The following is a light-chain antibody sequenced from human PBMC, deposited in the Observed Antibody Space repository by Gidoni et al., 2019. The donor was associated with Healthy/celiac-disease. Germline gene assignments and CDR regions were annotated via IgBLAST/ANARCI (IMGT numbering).Light chain of an antibody. Sequence: EIVLTQSPATLSLSPRERATLSCRASQSVSSYLAWYQQKPGQAPRLLIYDASNRATGIPARFSGSGSGTDFTLTISGLEPEDFAVYYCQQRSNWPPYTFGQGTKLEIK. CDR2: DAS. V-gene: IGKV3-11*01. CDR3: QQRSNWPPYT. J-gene: IGKJ2*01. CDR1: QSVSSY.